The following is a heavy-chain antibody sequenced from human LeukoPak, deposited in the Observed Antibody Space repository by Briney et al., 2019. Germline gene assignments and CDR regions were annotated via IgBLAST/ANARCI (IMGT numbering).Heavy chain of an antibody. Sequence: GGSLRLSCSASGFTFSSYWMHWVRQVPGEGLVWVSRINTDGDYTSYADSMKGRFTISRDNSKNTLYLQMNSLRDEDTGVYYCAGGFGGFWGQGTLVTVSS. V-gene: IGHV3-74*01. CDR1: GFTFSSYW. J-gene: IGHJ4*02. CDR3: AGGFGGF. CDR2: INTDGDYT. D-gene: IGHD4-23*01.